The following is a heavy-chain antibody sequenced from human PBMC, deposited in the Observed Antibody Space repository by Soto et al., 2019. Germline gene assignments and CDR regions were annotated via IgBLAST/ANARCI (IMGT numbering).Heavy chain of an antibody. V-gene: IGHV3-21*01. J-gene: IGHJ4*02. CDR2: ISSSSSYI. CDR3: ARGVSYGSGSYLLDY. Sequence: GGSLRLSCAASGFTFSSYSMNWVRQAPGKGLEWVSSISSSSSYIYYADSVKGRFTISRDNAKNSLYLQMNSLRAEDTAVYYCARGVSYGSGSYLLDYWGQGTLVTVSS. D-gene: IGHD3-10*01. CDR1: GFTFSSYS.